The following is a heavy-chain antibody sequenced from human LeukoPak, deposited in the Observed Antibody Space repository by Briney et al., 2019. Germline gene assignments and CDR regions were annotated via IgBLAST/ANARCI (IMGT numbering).Heavy chain of an antibody. V-gene: IGHV1-69*13. CDR2: IIPIFGTA. Sequence: SVKVSCKASGGTFSSYAISWVRQAPGQWLEWMGGIIPIFGTANYAQKFQGRVTITADESTSTAYMELSSLRSEDTAVYYCAREYYDFTWYFDLWGRGTLVTVSS. D-gene: IGHD3-3*01. J-gene: IGHJ2*01. CDR1: GGTFSSYA. CDR3: AREYYDFTWYFDL.